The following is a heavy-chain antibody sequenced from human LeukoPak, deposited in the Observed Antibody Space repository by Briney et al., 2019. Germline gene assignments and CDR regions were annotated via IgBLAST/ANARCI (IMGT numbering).Heavy chain of an antibody. V-gene: IGHV4-38-2*02. CDR3: ARASGYSYGYYFDY. Sequence: SETLSLTCTVSGYSISSGYYWGWIRQPPGKGLEWIGSIYYSGSTYYNPSLKSRVTISVDTSKNQFSLKLSSVTAADTAVYYCARASGYSYGYYFDYWGQGTLVTVSS. J-gene: IGHJ4*02. CDR2: IYYSGST. CDR1: GYSISSGYY. D-gene: IGHD5-18*01.